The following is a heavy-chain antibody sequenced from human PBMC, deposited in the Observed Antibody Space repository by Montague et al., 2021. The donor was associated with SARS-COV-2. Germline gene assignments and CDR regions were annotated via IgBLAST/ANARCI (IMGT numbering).Heavy chain of an antibody. CDR2: ISSSGGGSTK. V-gene: IGHV3-48*03. CDR1: GLIFSSYE. Sequence: SLRLSCPASGLIFSSYEMNWVRQAPGKGLEWISYISSSGGGSTKHYTDSVKGRSTISRDNAKNSLYLQMNSLRVEDTAIYYCARDRDWDDWCGMDVWGQGTTVTVSS. J-gene: IGHJ6*02. D-gene: IGHD2-21*01. CDR3: ARDRDWDDWCGMDV.